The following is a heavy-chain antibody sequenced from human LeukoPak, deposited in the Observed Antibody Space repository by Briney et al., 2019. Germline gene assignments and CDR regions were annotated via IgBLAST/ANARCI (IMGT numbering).Heavy chain of an antibody. Sequence: GGSLRLSCAASGFTFSDYAMSWVRQAPGKGLEWVSVISGSGGSTYYADSVKGRFTISRDNSKNTLYLQMDSLRAEDTAVYFCAKDRIVVVPASDYWGQGTLVSVSS. V-gene: IGHV3-23*01. J-gene: IGHJ4*02. CDR2: ISGSGGST. D-gene: IGHD2-15*01. CDR1: GFTFSDYA. CDR3: AKDRIVVVPASDY.